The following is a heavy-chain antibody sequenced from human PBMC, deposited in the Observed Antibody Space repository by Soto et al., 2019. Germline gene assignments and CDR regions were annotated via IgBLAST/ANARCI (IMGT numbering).Heavy chain of an antibody. D-gene: IGHD4-17*01. Sequence: QITLKESGPTLVKPTQTLTLTCTFSGFSLSTSGVGVGWIRQPPGKALEWLALLYWDDDKRYSPSLKSRLTXPXXTSKNQVVLTMTNMDPVDTATYYCAHRQRTVYFDYWGQGTLVTVSS. CDR2: LYWDDDK. J-gene: IGHJ4*02. CDR1: GFSLSTSGVG. V-gene: IGHV2-5*02. CDR3: AHRQRTVYFDY.